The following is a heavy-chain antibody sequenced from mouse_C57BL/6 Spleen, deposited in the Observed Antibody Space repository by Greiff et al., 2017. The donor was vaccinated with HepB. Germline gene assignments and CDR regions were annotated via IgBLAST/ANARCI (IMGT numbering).Heavy chain of an antibody. CDR3: ARGNGFAY. V-gene: IGHV5-16*01. J-gene: IGHJ3*01. Sequence: DVKLVESEGGLVQPGSSMKLSCTASGFTFSDYYMAWVRQVPEKGLEWVANINYDGSSTYYLDSLKSRFIISRDNAKNILYLQMSSLKSEDTATYYCARGNGFAYWGQGTLVTVSA. CDR2: INYDGSST. CDR1: GFTFSDYY.